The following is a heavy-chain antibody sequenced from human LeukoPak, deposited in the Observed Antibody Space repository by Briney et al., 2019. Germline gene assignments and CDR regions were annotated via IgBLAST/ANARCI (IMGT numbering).Heavy chain of an antibody. V-gene: IGHV3-23*01. Sequence: PGGSLRLSCAASGFPFSSSAMSWVRHTPGNGLEWVSSITGNGVTTYYADSVKGRFTISRDNSKNILFLQMNSLGAEDSASYFCAKERRRVDTCMIRSYYFDSWGQGTPVTVSS. CDR3: AKERRRVDTCMIRSYYFDS. CDR2: ITGNGVTT. CDR1: GFPFSSSA. D-gene: IGHD3-16*01. J-gene: IGHJ4*02.